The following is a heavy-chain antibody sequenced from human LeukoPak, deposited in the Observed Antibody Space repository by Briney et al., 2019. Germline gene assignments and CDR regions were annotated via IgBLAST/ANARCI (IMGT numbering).Heavy chain of an antibody. D-gene: IGHD2-8*01. CDR2: IYYSGST. V-gene: IGHV4-59*01. Sequence: EPSETLSLTCTVSGGSISSYYWSWIRQPPGKGLEWIGYIYYSGSTNYNPSLKSRVTISVDTSKNQFSLKLSSVTAADTAVYYCAGSGSLMVYANPFDPRGQGTLVTVSS. CDR3: AGSGSLMVYANPFDP. J-gene: IGHJ5*02. CDR1: GGSISSYY.